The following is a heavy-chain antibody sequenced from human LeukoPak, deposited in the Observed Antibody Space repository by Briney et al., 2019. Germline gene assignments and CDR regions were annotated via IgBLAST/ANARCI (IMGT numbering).Heavy chain of an antibody. CDR3: ARALAAGGTAIDY. Sequence: SETLSLTCAVYGGSFSGYYWSWIRQAPGKGLEWIGEINHTGSTNYNPSLKSRVSTSVDTSQNQVSLKLSSVTAADTAVYYCARALAAGGTAIDYWGQGTLVTVSS. V-gene: IGHV4-34*01. J-gene: IGHJ4*02. CDR1: GGSFSGYY. CDR2: INHTGST. D-gene: IGHD6-13*01.